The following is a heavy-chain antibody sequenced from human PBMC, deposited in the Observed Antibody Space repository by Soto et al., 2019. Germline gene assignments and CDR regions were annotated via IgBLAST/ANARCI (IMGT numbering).Heavy chain of an antibody. CDR1: GYTFTGYY. J-gene: IGHJ5*02. V-gene: IGHV1-2*04. CDR2: INPNSGGT. Sequence: ASVKVSCKASGYTFTGYYMHWGRQAPGQGLEWMGWINPNSGGTNYAQKFQGWVTMTRDTSISTAYMELSRLRSDDTVVYYCARSLSSLLEWLIFDPRGQGTLVTVSS. D-gene: IGHD3-3*01. CDR3: ARSLSSLLEWLIFDP.